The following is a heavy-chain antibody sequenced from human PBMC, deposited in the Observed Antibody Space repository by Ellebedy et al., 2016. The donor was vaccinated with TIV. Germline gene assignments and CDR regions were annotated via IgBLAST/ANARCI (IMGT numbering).Heavy chain of an antibody. CDR2: LDWDDDK. CDR1: GFSLNTDGMC. Sequence: SGPTLVKPTQTLTLTCTFSGFSLNTDGMCVSWIRQPPGKALEWLALLDWDDDKFYIPSLKTKLTISKGTSKNQVVLTMTNVDPADTATYYCARTLLYCGGDCSYYFDYWGQGSLVTVSS. J-gene: IGHJ4*02. CDR3: ARTLLYCGGDCSYYFDY. D-gene: IGHD2-21*02. V-gene: IGHV2-70*01.